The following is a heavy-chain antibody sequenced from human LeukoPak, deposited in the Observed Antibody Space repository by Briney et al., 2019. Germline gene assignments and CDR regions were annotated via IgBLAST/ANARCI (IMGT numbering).Heavy chain of an antibody. V-gene: IGHV2-5*02. Sequence: ESGPTLVNPTQTLTLTCTFSGFSLSTSGVGVGWIRQPPGKAPEWLALIYWDDDKRYSPSLKSRLTITKDTSKNQVVLTMTNMDPVDTATYYCAHRTTYYYDSSGYYAYYFDYWGQGTLVTVSS. J-gene: IGHJ4*02. CDR1: GFSLSTSGVG. CDR3: AHRTTYYYDSSGYYAYYFDY. CDR2: IYWDDDK. D-gene: IGHD3-22*01.